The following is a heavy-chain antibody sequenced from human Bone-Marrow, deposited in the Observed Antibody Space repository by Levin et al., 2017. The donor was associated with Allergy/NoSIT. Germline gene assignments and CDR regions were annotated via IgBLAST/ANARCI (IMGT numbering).Heavy chain of an antibody. V-gene: IGHV3-48*03. J-gene: IGHJ4*02. Sequence: GESLKISCATSGFTFGDYEMAWVRQAPGKGPEWISYISNTAFTINYADSVKGRFTISRDNARSSLSLHMTSLRAEDTAIYYCARIHYDFWTGYSADYFDAWGPGVLVTVSS. D-gene: IGHD3-3*01. CDR2: ISNTAFTI. CDR1: GFTFGDYE. CDR3: ARIHYDFWTGYSADYFDA.